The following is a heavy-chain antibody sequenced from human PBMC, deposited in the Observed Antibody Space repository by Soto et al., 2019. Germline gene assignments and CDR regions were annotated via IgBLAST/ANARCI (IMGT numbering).Heavy chain of an antibody. D-gene: IGHD2-15*01. V-gene: IGHV4-30-4*01. J-gene: IGHJ5*02. CDR2: IYYSGST. CDR1: GGSISSGDYY. CDR3: ARGVIGVAGGINWFDP. Sequence: QVQLQESGPGLVKPSQTLSLTCTVSGGSISSGDYYWSWIRQPPGKGLEWIGYIYYSGSTYYNPSLKRRVTISVDTSKNQFSLKLSSVTAADTAVYYCARGVIGVAGGINWFDPWGQGTLVTVSS.